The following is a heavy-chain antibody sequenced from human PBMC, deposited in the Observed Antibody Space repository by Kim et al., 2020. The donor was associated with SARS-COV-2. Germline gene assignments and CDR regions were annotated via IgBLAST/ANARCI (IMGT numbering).Heavy chain of an antibody. Sequence: INSAASGRGRFTISRDNDKNSLFLQMNSLRAEDTAVYYCARGPNYSPFDYWGQGTLVTVSS. D-gene: IGHD4-4*01. J-gene: IGHJ4*02. CDR2: I. V-gene: IGHV3-11*04. CDR3: ARGPNYSPFDY.